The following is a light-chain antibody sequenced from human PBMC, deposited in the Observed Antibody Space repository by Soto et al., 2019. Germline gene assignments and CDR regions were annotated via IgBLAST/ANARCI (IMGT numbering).Light chain of an antibody. V-gene: IGKV3-20*01. CDR1: QIVSSSY. Sequence: EIFLTQSPGNLSLSPGARSTRSCMAIQIVSSSYLAWYQQKPGQAPRLLIYGAYNRATGIPDRFSGSGSGTDFTLTISRLEPEDFAVYYCQKYDSSPRITFGQGTRVEIK. J-gene: IGKJ5*01. CDR2: GAY. CDR3: QKYDSSPRIT.